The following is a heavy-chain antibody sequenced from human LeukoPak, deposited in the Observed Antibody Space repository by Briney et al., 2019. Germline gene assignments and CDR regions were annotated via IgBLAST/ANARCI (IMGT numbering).Heavy chain of an antibody. V-gene: IGHV3-66*01. Sequence: GGSLRLSCAASGLTVSSNYMRWVRQAPGKGLEWVSVIYRGGSTYYAESVKGRFTISRDNYKNTLYLQMNSLRAEDTAVYYCARGPSIAAFLSPYYYYYMDVWGKGTTVTVSS. CDR1: GLTVSSNY. CDR2: IYRGGST. J-gene: IGHJ6*03. CDR3: ARGPSIAAFLSPYYYYYMDV. D-gene: IGHD6-6*01.